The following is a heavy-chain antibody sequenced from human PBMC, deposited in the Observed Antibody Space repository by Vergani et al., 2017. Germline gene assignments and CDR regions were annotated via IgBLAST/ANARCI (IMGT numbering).Heavy chain of an antibody. CDR1: GFTFNQYG. D-gene: IGHD5-12*01. Sequence: QVQLVESGGGVVQLGRSLRLSCAASGFTFNQYGMHWVRQAPGKGLEWVAVTWYDGNNKQYADSVKGRFTISRDNSKSTMYLQMNCLRDEDTGVYYCARGLRLPYSRFDPWGQGTLVTVSS. CDR2: TWYDGNNK. J-gene: IGHJ5*02. CDR3: ARGLRLPYSRFDP. V-gene: IGHV3-33*01.